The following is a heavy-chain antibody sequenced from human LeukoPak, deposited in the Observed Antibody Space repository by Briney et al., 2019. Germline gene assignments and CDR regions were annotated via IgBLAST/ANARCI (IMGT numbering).Heavy chain of an antibody. D-gene: IGHD2-2*01. CDR2: INPNSGGT. J-gene: IGHJ4*02. Sequence: ASVKVSCKASGNTFTGYYMHWVRQAPGQGLEWMGWINPNSGGTNYAQKFQGRVTMTRDTSISTAYMELSRLRSDDTAVYYCARDHCSSTSCAFDYWGQGTLVTVSS. V-gene: IGHV1-2*02. CDR3: ARDHCSSTSCAFDY. CDR1: GNTFTGYY.